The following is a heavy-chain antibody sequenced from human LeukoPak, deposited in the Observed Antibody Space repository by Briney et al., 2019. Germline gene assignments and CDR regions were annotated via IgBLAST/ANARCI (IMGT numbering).Heavy chain of an antibody. D-gene: IGHD2-2*01. V-gene: IGHV3-64*01. CDR3: ARTPLHTLELPAAPFDY. CDR1: GFTFSSYA. Sequence: GGSLRLSCAASGFTFSSYAMHWVRQAPGKGLEYVSAISSNGGSTYYANSVKGRFTISRDNSKNTLYLQMGSLRAEDMAVYYCARTPLHTLELPAAPFDYWGQGTLVTVSS. CDR2: ISSNGGST. J-gene: IGHJ4*02.